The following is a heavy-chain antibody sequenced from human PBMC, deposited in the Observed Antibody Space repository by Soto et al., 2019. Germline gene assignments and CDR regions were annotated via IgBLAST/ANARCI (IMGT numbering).Heavy chain of an antibody. D-gene: IGHD1-26*01. CDR1: GYSFTSLD. Sequence: ASVKVSCKASGYSFTSLDINWVRQTAGQGLEWMGWMEPSTGRTGYAQKFQGRVTVTRDTSINTAYMELTTLTSDDTAFYYCARGVSAGVDYWGQGTLVTVSS. CDR3: ARGVSAGVDY. V-gene: IGHV1-8*01. J-gene: IGHJ4*02. CDR2: MEPSTGRT.